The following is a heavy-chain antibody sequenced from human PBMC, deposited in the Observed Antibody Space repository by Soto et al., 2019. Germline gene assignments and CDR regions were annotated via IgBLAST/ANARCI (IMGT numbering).Heavy chain of an antibody. CDR3: ASVPLIVTNTQGVHFDY. J-gene: IGHJ4*01. CDR1: GFTFSNNA. Sequence: EVQLLESGGGLVQPVGSLRLSCSVSGFTFSNNAMTWVRQAPGKGLDWVSALDNVVGTTYYAESVKSRVTISRDNSTTTLYMQMNSLSAEDTAIYFCASVPLIVTNTQGVHFDYWGHGTLVTVSS. D-gene: IGHD3-22*01. CDR2: LDNVVGTT. V-gene: IGHV3-23*05.